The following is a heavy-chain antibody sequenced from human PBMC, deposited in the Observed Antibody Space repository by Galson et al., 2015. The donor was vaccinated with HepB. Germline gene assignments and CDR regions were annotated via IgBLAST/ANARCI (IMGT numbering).Heavy chain of an antibody. CDR2: MPSDTKTI. CDR1: GFTVSIYS. Sequence: SLRPSCAASGFTVSIYSMNWVRQAPGKGLEWAAYMPSDTKTIYYADSVKGRFTISRDNAGNSLYLHMNSLRDEDTAVYFCARSVRASFDSWGQGTLVTVSS. CDR3: ARSVRASFDS. V-gene: IGHV3-48*02. J-gene: IGHJ4*02.